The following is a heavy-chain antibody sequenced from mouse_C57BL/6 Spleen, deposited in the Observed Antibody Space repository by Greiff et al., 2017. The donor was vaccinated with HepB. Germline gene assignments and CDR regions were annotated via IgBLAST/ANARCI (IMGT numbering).Heavy chain of an antibody. Sequence: QVQLKASGPELVKPGASVKISCKASGYAFSSSWMNWVKQRPGKGLEWIGRLYPGDGDTNYNGQFKGKATLTADQSSSTAYMQLSSLTSEDSAVDFCARRPSYDGYYDYFDVWGTGTTVTVSS. J-gene: IGHJ1*03. CDR3: ARRPSYDGYYDYFDV. CDR1: GYAFSSSW. D-gene: IGHD2-3*01. V-gene: IGHV1-82*01. CDR2: LYPGDGDT.